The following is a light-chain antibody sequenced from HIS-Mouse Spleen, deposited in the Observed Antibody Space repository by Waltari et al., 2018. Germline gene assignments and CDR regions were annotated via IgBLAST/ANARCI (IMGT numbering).Light chain of an antibody. CDR2: KVS. CDR3: MQGTHWLT. Sequence: DVVMTQSPLSLPVTLGQPASISCRSSQSLVHSDGNTYLNWFQQRPGQSPRRLISKVSNRDSGVPDRFSGSGSGTDFTLKISRVEAEDVGVYYCMQGTHWLTFGGGTKVEIK. CDR1: QSLVHSDGNTY. J-gene: IGKJ4*01. V-gene: IGKV2-30*02.